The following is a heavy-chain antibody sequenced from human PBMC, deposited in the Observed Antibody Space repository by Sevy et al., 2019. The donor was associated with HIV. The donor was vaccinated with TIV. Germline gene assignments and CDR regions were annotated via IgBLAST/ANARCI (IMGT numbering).Heavy chain of an antibody. CDR3: AKVYYDFWSPNYYYGMDV. CDR1: GFTFSSYA. D-gene: IGHD3-3*01. Sequence: GGSLRLSCAASGFTFSSYAMSWVCQAPGKGLEWVSAISGSGGSTFYADSVKGRSTISRDNSKNTLYLHMNSLRAEDTAEYYCAKVYYDFWSPNYYYGMDVWGQGTTVTVSS. CDR2: ISGSGGST. V-gene: IGHV3-23*01. J-gene: IGHJ6*02.